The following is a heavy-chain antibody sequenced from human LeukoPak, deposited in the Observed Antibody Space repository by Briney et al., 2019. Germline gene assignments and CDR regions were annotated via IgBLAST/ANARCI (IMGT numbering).Heavy chain of an antibody. D-gene: IGHD2/OR15-2a*01. J-gene: IGHJ4*02. CDR1: GFAFSVSW. V-gene: IGHV3-74*03. CDR2: IKSDGGT. Sequence: GGSLRLSCAASGFAFSVSWMHWVRQAPGKGLVWVSVIKSDGGTAYADSVKGRFPISRDNAKNTVYLQMNSLRDEDTAVYYCAKDYFGSLEYWGQGILVTVSS. CDR3: AKDYFGSLEY.